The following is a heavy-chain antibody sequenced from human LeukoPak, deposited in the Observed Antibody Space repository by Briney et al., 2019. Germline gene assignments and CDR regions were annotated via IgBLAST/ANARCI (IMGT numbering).Heavy chain of an antibody. CDR1: GGSFSGYY. D-gene: IGHD2-8*02. J-gene: IGHJ4*02. V-gene: IGHV4-34*01. Sequence: SETLSLTCAVYGGSFSGYYWSWIRQPPGKGLEWIGEINHSGSTYYNPSLKSRVTISVDTSENQFSLKLNSVTAADTAVYYCARRAVFWSYFDYWGQGTLVTVSS. CDR3: ARRAVFWSYFDY. CDR2: INHSGST.